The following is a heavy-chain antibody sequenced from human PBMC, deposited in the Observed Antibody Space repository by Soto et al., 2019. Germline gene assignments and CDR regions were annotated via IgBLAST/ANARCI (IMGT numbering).Heavy chain of an antibody. D-gene: IGHD6-25*01. CDR3: AREAPTPGSSDQYYYYYYGMEV. Sequence: GGSLRRSCAASGFTFSSYVMHCVRQAPCKGLEWLAVIWYDGSSKYYADSVKGRFTISIDNSKNTLYLQMNSLRAEDTAVYYCAREAPTPGSSDQYYYYYYGMEVWGQGTTVTVSS. CDR2: IWYDGSSK. CDR1: GFTFSSYV. J-gene: IGHJ6*01. V-gene: IGHV3-33*01.